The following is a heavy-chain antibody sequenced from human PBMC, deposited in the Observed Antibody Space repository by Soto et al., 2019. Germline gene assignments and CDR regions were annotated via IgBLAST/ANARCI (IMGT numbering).Heavy chain of an antibody. CDR2: ISYSGST. CDR3: ATMGTPATGLYYFDY. J-gene: IGHJ4*02. V-gene: IGHV4-30-4*01. D-gene: IGHD1-7*01. Sequence: SETLSLTCTVSGGSISSGNYYWSWIRQPPGKGLEWIGFISYSGSTYYNASLKSRVTISVDTSKNQFSLNLSFVTAADTAVYYCATMGTPATGLYYFDYWGQGTPVTVSS. CDR1: GGSISSGNYY.